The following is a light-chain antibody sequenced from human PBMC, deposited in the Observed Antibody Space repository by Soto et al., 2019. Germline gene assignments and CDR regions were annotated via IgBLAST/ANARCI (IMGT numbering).Light chain of an antibody. Sequence: QAVVTQPPSASGTPGQRVTISCSGSSSNIGSNTVNWYQQLPGTAPKLLIYSHNQRPSGVPDRFSVSKSGTSASLAISGLQSEDEADDYCATWDDSLDGYVFGTGTKVTVL. CDR1: SSNIGSNT. CDR2: SHN. J-gene: IGLJ1*01. V-gene: IGLV1-44*01. CDR3: ATWDDSLDGYV.